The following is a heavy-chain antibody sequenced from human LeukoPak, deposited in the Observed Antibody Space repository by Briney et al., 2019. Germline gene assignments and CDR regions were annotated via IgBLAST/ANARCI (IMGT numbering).Heavy chain of an antibody. CDR2: IKQDGSEK. CDR3: ARIYSGYDRAFDY. D-gene: IGHD5-12*01. J-gene: IGHJ4*02. CDR1: GFTFSSYW. Sequence: GGSMRLSCAASGFTFSSYWMSWVRQAPGKGLEWVANIKQDGSEKYYVDSVKGRFTISRDNAKNSLYLQMNSLRAEDTAVYYCARIYSGYDRAFDYWGQGTLVTVSS. V-gene: IGHV3-7*03.